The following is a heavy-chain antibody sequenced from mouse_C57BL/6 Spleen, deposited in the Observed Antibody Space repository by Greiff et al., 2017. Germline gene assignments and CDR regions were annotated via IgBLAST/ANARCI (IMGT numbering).Heavy chain of an antibody. CDR3: ARGWSAMDY. CDR2: IHPNTGST. V-gene: IGHV1-64*01. Sequence: QVQLQQPGAELVKPGASVKLSCKASGYTFTSYWMHWVKQRPGQGLEWIGMIHPNTGSTNYNEKFSSKAILTVDKSSSTDYMQLSSLTSEDSAVYYCARGWSAMDYWGQGTSVTVSS. D-gene: IGHD2-3*01. J-gene: IGHJ4*01. CDR1: GYTFTSYW.